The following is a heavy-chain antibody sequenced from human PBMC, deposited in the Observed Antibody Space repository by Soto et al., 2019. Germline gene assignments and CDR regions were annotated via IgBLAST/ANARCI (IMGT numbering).Heavy chain of an antibody. CDR1: GGSFSGYY. CDR3: ARDPQLGSIAVAGTKKFDS. CDR2: INHSGST. D-gene: IGHD6-19*01. J-gene: IGHJ4*02. Sequence: PXETLSLTCAVYGGSFSGYYWSWIRQPPGKGLDWIGEINHSGSTNYNPSLNSRVTISVDTSKNQFSLKLSSVTAADTAVYYCARDPQLGSIAVAGTKKFDSWGQGNLVTVSS. V-gene: IGHV4-34*01.